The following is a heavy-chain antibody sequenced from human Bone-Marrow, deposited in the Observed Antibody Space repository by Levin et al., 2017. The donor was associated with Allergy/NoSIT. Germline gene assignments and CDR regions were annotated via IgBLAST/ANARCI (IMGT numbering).Heavy chain of an antibody. J-gene: IGHJ4*02. CDR1: GGSFSGYY. CDR2: INHSGST. D-gene: IGHD6-13*01. CDR3: ARGPVLSSSPLDY. V-gene: IGHV4-34*01. Sequence: SCAVYGGSFSGYYWSWIRQPPGKGLEWIGEINHSGSTNYNPSLKSRVTISVDTSKNQFSLKLSSVTAADTAVYYCARGPVLSSSPLDYWGQGTLVTVSS.